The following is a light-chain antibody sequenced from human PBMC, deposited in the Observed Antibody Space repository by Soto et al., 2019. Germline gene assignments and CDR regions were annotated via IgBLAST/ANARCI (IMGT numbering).Light chain of an antibody. CDR3: QSYDSSLSGWV. CDR2: GNS. Sequence: QAVVTQSPSVSGAPGQRVTISCTGSSSNIGAGYDVHWYQQLPGTAPKLLISGNSNRPSGVPDRFSGSKSGTSASLAITGLQAEDEADYYCQSYDSSLSGWVFGGGTKVTVL. V-gene: IGLV1-40*01. J-gene: IGLJ3*02. CDR1: SSNIGAGYD.